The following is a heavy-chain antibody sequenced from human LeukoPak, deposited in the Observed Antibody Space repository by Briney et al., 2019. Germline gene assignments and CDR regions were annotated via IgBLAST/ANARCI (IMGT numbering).Heavy chain of an antibody. V-gene: IGHV1-69*13. D-gene: IGHD5-24*01. Sequence: SVKVSCKASGGTFSSYAISWVRQAPGQGLEWMGGIIPIFGTANYAQKFQGRATITADESTSTAYMELSSLRSEDTAVYYCARDGRDGYNSPPKYYFDYWGQGTLVTVSS. CDR2: IIPIFGTA. CDR3: ARDGRDGYNSPPKYYFDY. CDR1: GGTFSSYA. J-gene: IGHJ4*02.